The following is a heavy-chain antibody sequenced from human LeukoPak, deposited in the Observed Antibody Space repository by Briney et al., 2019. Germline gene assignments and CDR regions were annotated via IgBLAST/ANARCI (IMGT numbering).Heavy chain of an antibody. CDR1: GFTFSNYW. CDR2: IYSDGSNT. D-gene: IGHD2-15*01. Sequence: GGSLRLSCAASGFTFSNYWMHWVRQAPGKGLEWVSRIYSDGSNTVYAEPVKGRFTISRDNAKNTLFLQMNSLRAEDTAVYYCARGCSGGSCYSRPYYYGMDVWGQGTTVTVS. V-gene: IGHV3-74*01. CDR3: ARGCSGGSCYSRPYYYGMDV. J-gene: IGHJ6*02.